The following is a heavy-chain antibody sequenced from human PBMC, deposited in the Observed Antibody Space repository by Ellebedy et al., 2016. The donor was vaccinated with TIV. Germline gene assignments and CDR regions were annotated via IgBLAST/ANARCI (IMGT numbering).Heavy chain of an antibody. CDR3: ARMMGVAGPRWFDP. CDR1: GASISSYY. Sequence: MPSETLSLTCTVSGASISSYYWSWIRQPPGKGLEWIGYIYYNENTNYNPSLKSRVTISVDTSKNQFSLTVTSVTAADTAVYFCARMMGVAGPRWFDPWGPGTQVIVSS. J-gene: IGHJ5*02. V-gene: IGHV4-59*08. D-gene: IGHD6-19*01. CDR2: IYYNENT.